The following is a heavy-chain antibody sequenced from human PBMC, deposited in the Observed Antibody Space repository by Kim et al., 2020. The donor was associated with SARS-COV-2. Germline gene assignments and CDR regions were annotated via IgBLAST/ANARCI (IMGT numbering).Heavy chain of an antibody. CDR3: ARDGLKADIVGAPDAFDI. V-gene: IGHV1-46*01. J-gene: IGHJ3*02. Sequence: ASVKVSCKASGYTFTSYYMHWVRQAPGQGLEWMGVINPSGGSTSYAQKFQGRVTMTRDTSTSTVYMELSSLRSEDTAVYYCARDGLKADIVGAPDAFDIWGQGTMVTVSS. CDR1: GYTFTSYY. CDR2: INPSGGST. D-gene: IGHD1-26*01.